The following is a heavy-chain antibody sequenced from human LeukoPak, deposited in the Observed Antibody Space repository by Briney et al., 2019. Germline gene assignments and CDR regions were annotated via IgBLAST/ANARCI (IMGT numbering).Heavy chain of an antibody. CDR3: ARGECDY. Sequence: GGSLRLSCAASGYTFSNYWMTWVRQAPGKGLEWVANIWQDGSEKYYVDSVKGRFTISRDNAKNSLYLQMNSLRAEDTAVYYCARGECDYWGQGTVVTVSS. J-gene: IGHJ4*02. V-gene: IGHV3-7*05. CDR2: IWQDGSEK. CDR1: GYTFSNYW.